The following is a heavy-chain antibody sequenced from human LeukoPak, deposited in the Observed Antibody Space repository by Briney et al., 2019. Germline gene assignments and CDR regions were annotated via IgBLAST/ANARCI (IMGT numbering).Heavy chain of an antibody. D-gene: IGHD2/OR15-2a*01. CDR1: GYTFTSHY. CDR2: MNPSGGST. CDR3: ARDREELWSQYFFDY. J-gene: IGHJ4*02. V-gene: IGHV1-46*01. Sequence: ASVKVSCKASGYTFTSHYMHWVRQAPGQALEWMGIMNPSGGSTSYAQKFQGRVTMTRDMSTSTVYMELSSLRSEDTAVYYCARDREELWSQYFFDYWGQGTLVTVSS.